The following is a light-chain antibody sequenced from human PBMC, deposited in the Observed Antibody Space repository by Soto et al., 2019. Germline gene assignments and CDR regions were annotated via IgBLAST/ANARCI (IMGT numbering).Light chain of an antibody. J-gene: IGLJ3*02. CDR2: GNN. CDR1: TSNIGAGYD. Sequence: QSVLTQPPSVSGAPGQRVTISCTGSTSNIGAGYDVHWYQHLPGTAPKLLIYGNNNRPSGVPDRFSGSKSDTSASLAITGLQAEDEADYYCQSYDSSLIGRVFGGGTKLTVL. CDR3: QSYDSSLIGRV. V-gene: IGLV1-40*01.